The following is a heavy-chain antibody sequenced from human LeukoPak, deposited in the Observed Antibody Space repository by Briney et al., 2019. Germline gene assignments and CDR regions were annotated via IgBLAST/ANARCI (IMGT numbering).Heavy chain of an antibody. CDR3: ARGSSWYGDPRGFDN. CDR1: GFTFNHYA. D-gene: IGHD4-17*01. J-gene: IGHJ4*02. V-gene: IGHV3-30*04. Sequence: TGGSLRLSCTASGFTFNHYAMHWVRQAPGKGLVWMAVISYDGSNKDYADSVKGRFTISRDNSNLTMYLQINSLRGEDTAVYHCARGSSWYGDPRGFDNWGQGALVTVSS. CDR2: ISYDGSNK.